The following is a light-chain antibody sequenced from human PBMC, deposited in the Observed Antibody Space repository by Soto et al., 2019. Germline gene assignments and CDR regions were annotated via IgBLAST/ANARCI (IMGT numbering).Light chain of an antibody. CDR3: QSYGRSP. V-gene: IGKV3-20*01. CDR1: PSVDNY. J-gene: IGKJ4*01. Sequence: EIVLTQSPATLSLSPGERATLSCRASPSVDNYIAWYQQKPGQAPSRATGIPDRFRGSDSGTDFTLTIIRLDPEDFAVCCQSYGRSPLGGGTEVDIK.